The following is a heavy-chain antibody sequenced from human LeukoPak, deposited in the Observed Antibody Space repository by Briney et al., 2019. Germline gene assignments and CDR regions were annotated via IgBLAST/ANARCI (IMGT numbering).Heavy chain of an antibody. CDR2: ISWNSGSI. Sequence: GRSLRLSCAASGFTFDDYAMPWVRQAPGKGLEWVSGISWNSGSIGYADSVKGRFTVSRDNAKNSLYLQMNSLRAEDTALYYCAKDSTTVVTRYFDYWGQGTLVTVSS. J-gene: IGHJ4*02. CDR3: AKDSTTVVTRYFDY. CDR1: GFTFDDYA. V-gene: IGHV3-9*01. D-gene: IGHD4-17*01.